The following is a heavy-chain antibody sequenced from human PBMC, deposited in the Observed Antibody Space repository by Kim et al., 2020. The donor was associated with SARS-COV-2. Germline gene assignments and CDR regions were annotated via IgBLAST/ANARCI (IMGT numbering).Heavy chain of an antibody. Sequence: SETLSLTCAVYGGSFSGYYWSWIRQPPGKGLEWIGEINHSGSTNYNPSLKSRVTISVDTSKNQFSLKLSSVTAADTAVYYCARGTMVRGVIIASHHPSNEFPNYFDYWGQGTLVTVSS. CDR1: GGSFSGYY. CDR2: INHSGST. CDR3: ARGTMVRGVIIASHHPSNEFPNYFDY. D-gene: IGHD3-10*01. J-gene: IGHJ4*02. V-gene: IGHV4-34*01.